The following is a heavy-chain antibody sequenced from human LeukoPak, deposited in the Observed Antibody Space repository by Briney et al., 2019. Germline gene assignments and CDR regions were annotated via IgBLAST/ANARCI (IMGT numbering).Heavy chain of an antibody. CDR3: ARDRLPYYYNSSGYYPFDY. Sequence: ASVKVSCRASGGTFSSYAISWVRQAPGQGLEWRGGIIPIFGTANYAQKFQGRVTITTDESTSTAYMELSSLRSEDTAVYYCARDRLPYYYNSSGYYPFDYWGQGTLVTVSS. D-gene: IGHD3-22*01. V-gene: IGHV1-69*05. CDR2: IIPIFGTA. CDR1: GGTFSSYA. J-gene: IGHJ4*02.